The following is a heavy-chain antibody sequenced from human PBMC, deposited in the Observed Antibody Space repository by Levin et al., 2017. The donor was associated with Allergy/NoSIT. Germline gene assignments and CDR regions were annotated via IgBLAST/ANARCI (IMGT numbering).Heavy chain of an antibody. V-gene: IGHV4-34*01. D-gene: IGHD2-15*01. J-gene: IGHJ5*02. CDR3: ARGRYSGANWFDP. Sequence: SETLSLTCAVYGGSFSGYYWSWIRQPPGKGLEWIGEINHSGSTNYNPSLKSRVTISVDTSKNQFSLKLSSVTAADTAVYYCARGRYSGANWFDPWGQGTLVTVSS. CDR2: INHSGST. CDR1: GGSFSGYY.